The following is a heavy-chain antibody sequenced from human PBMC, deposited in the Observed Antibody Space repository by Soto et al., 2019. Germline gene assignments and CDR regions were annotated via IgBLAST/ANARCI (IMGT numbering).Heavy chain of an antibody. CDR1: GGSISSGSYY. Sequence: SETLSLPCTVSGGSISSGSYYWGWIRQPPGKGLEWIGSIYYSGSTYYNPSLKSRVTISVDTSKNQFSLKLSSVTAADTAVYYCATNYAYYYYYGMDVWGQGTTVTVYS. D-gene: IGHD4-4*01. V-gene: IGHV4-39*01. CDR3: ATNYAYYYYYGMDV. J-gene: IGHJ6*02. CDR2: IYYSGST.